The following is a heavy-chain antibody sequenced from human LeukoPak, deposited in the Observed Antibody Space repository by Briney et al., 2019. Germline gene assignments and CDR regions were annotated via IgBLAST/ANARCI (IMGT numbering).Heavy chain of an antibody. J-gene: IGHJ4*02. CDR1: EFTFSSYG. CDR2: ISYDGSNK. V-gene: IGHV3-30*18. CDR3: AKDARRQLDY. Sequence: GGSLRLSCAASEFTFSSYGMHWVRQAPGKGLEWVAVISYDGSNKYYADSVKGRFTISRDNSKNTLYLQMNSLRAEDTAVYYCAKDARRQLDYWGQGTLVTVSS.